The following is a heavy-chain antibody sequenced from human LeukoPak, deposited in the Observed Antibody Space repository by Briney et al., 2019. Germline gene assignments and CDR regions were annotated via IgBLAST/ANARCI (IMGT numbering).Heavy chain of an antibody. V-gene: IGHV3-33*01. CDR3: ARGGVVVVTPFDL. CDR1: GFTFSSYG. D-gene: IGHD3-22*01. J-gene: IGHJ2*01. Sequence: PGGSLRLSCAASGFTFSSYGMHWVRQAPGKGLEWVAVIWYDGSNKYYADSVKGRFTISRDNSKNTLYLQMNSLRAEDTAVYYCARGGVVVVTPFDLWGRGTLVTVSS. CDR2: IWYDGSNK.